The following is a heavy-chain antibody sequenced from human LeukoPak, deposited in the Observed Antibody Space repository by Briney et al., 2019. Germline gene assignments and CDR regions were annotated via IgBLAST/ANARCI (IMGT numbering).Heavy chain of an antibody. CDR2: INHSGST. CDR3: ARIRRYCSSTSCYKNAFDI. J-gene: IGHJ3*02. D-gene: IGHD2-2*02. Sequence: SETLSLTCTVSGGSISSYYWSWIRQPPGKGLEWIGEINHSGSTNYNPSLKSRVTISVDTSKNQFSLKLSSVTAADTAVYYCARIRRYCSSTSCYKNAFDIWGQGTMVTVSS. V-gene: IGHV4-34*01. CDR1: GGSISSYY.